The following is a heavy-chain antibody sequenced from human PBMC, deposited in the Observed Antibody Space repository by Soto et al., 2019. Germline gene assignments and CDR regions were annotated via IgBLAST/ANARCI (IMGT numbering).Heavy chain of an antibody. CDR1: GGSISSGGYY. V-gene: IGHV4-31*03. J-gene: IGHJ4*02. CDR2: IYYSGST. Sequence: QVQLQESGPGLVKPSQTLSLTCTVSGGSISSGGYYWSWIRQHPGKGLEWIGYIYYSGSTYYNPSLQSRVTISXXTXKXXFSLKRSSVTAADTAVYYCAKGELRYFDWLPYFDYWGQGTLVTVSS. D-gene: IGHD3-9*01. CDR3: AKGELRYFDWLPYFDY.